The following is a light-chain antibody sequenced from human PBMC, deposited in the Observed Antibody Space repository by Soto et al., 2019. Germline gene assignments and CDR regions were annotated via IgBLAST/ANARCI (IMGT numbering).Light chain of an antibody. Sequence: DIPMTQSPSSLSASVGDRVTITCRASQSISSYLNWYQQKPGKAPKLLIYAASSLQSGVPSRFSGSGSGTDFTLTISSLQPEDFATYYCQQIYSTPPTFGHGTKVEIK. J-gene: IGKJ1*01. V-gene: IGKV1-39*01. CDR1: QSISSY. CDR3: QQIYSTPPT. CDR2: AAS.